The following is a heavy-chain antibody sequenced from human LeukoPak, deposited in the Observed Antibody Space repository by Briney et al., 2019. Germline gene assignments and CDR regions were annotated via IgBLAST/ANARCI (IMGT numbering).Heavy chain of an antibody. CDR2: INHSGST. CDR1: GGSFSGYY. D-gene: IGHD3-10*01. V-gene: IGHV4-34*01. Sequence: SETLSLTCAVYGGSFSGYYWSWIRQPPGKELEWIGEINHSGSTNYNPSLKSRVTISVDTSKNQFSLKLSSVTAADTAVYYCARGMVYDYWGQGTLVTVSS. CDR3: ARGMVYDY. J-gene: IGHJ4*02.